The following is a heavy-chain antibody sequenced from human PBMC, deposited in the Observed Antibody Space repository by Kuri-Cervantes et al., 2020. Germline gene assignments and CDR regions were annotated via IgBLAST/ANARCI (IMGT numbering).Heavy chain of an antibody. J-gene: IGHJ4*02. D-gene: IGHD5-24*01. CDR3: ARLRRDGYNFAYFDY. V-gene: IGHV4-59*01. Sequence: SETLSLTCTVSGGSINNYYWSWIRLPPGKGLEWIGYIYSSGSTNYNPSLKSRVTISVDTSKNQFSLKLSSVTAADTAVYYCARLRRDGYNFAYFDYWGQGTRGTVSS. CDR1: GGSINNYY. CDR2: IYSSGST.